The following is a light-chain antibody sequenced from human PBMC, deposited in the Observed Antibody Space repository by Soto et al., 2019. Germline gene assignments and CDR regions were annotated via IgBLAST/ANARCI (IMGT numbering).Light chain of an antibody. CDR2: AAS. J-gene: IGKJ1*01. CDR3: LQDHSYPWT. V-gene: IGKV1-6*01. CDR1: QGIRND. Sequence: AIRMTQSPSSLSASVGDRITIACRASQGIRNDLGWYQQKPGKAPKLLIYAASNLQSGVPSRFSGSGSGALFTLTISSLQPEDFATYYCLQDHSYPWTFGQGTKVEIK.